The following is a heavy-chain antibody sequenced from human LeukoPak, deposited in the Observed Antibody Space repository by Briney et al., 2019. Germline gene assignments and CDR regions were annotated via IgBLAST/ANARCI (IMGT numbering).Heavy chain of an antibody. CDR3: ARYSKTWIQLWLLGGDAFDI. J-gene: IGHJ3*02. Sequence: SETLSLTCTVSGGSISSGSYYWGWIRQPPGKGLEWIGSIYYSGSTYYNPSLKSRVTISVDTSKNQFSLKLSSVTAADTAVYYCARYSKTWIQLWLLGGDAFDIWGQGTMVTVSS. CDR2: IYYSGST. V-gene: IGHV4-39*01. D-gene: IGHD5-18*01. CDR1: GGSISSGSYY.